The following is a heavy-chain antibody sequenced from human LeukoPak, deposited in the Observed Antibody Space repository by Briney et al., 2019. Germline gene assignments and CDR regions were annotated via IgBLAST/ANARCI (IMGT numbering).Heavy chain of an antibody. J-gene: IGHJ4*02. D-gene: IGHD3-16*01. CDR3: ARRGDDDY. Sequence: NPSETLSLTCTVSGGSISTYSWTWIRQPPGKGLEWIGYIYYSGSTNYNPSLKSRVTISVDTSKNQFSLKLSSVTAADTAVYYCARRGDDDYWGQGTLVTVSS. CDR1: GGSISTYS. V-gene: IGHV4-59*08. CDR2: IYYSGST.